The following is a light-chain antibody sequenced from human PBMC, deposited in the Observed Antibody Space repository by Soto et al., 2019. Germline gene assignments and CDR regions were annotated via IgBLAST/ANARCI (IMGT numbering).Light chain of an antibody. CDR3: CSFAVGSTLV. Sequence: QSALTQPASVSGSPGQSITISCTGTSSDVGTYNLVSWHQHHPGKAPKLIIYAGSKRPSGVSNRFSGSKSGNTASLTISGLQAEDEADYYCCSFAVGSTLVFGGGTKLTVL. CDR2: AGS. CDR1: SSDVGTYNL. J-gene: IGLJ2*01. V-gene: IGLV2-23*01.